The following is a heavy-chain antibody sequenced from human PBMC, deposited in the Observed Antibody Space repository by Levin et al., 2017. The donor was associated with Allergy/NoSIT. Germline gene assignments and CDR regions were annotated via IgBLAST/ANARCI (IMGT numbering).Heavy chain of an antibody. CDR3: ARVPPVLRFLEVGMDV. J-gene: IGHJ6*02. CDR2: ISSSSSTI. D-gene: IGHD3-3*01. Sequence: PGGSLRLSCAASGFTFSSYSMNWVRQAPGKGLEWVSYISSSSSTIYYADSVKGRFTISRDNAKNSLYLQMNSLRAEDTAVYYCARVPPVLRFLEVGMDVWGQGTTVTVSS. V-gene: IGHV3-48*01. CDR1: GFTFSSYS.